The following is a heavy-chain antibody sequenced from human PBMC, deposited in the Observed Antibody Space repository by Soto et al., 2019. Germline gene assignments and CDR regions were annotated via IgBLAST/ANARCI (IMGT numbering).Heavy chain of an antibody. D-gene: IGHD3-9*01. Sequence: SETLSLTCAVFGYSIGSGHYCGWIRQPPGRGLEWVGTIDHRGHISYNPSLRSRITMSMDTSKNHFSLRLSSVTAADTAVYYCVGDMNNVWFFSWGQGTLVTVSS. V-gene: IGHV4-38-2*02. CDR1: GYSIGSGHY. CDR2: IDHRGHI. J-gene: IGHJ4*02. CDR3: VGDMNNVWFFS.